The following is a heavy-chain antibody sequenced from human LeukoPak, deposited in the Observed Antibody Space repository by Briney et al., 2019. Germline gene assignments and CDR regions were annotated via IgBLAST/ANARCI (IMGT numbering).Heavy chain of an antibody. D-gene: IGHD3-10*01. V-gene: IGHV4-34*01. Sequence: SETLSLTCAVYGGSFSDYYWSWVRKPPGKGLEWIGEINPSGGTGYNPSLKSRVTISVDTSKNQFSLELSSVTAADTAVFYCARHAIRGVEAFDVWAQGTMVTVS. CDR1: GGSFSDYY. CDR2: INPSGGT. J-gene: IGHJ3*01. CDR3: ARHAIRGVEAFDV.